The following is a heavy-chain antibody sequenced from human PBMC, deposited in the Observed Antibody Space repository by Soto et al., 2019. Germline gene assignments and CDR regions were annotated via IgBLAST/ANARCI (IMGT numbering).Heavy chain of an antibody. J-gene: IGHJ4*02. D-gene: IGHD3-16*01. CDR3: AHCRGGVASF. V-gene: IGHV2-5*02. CDR1: GFSLNTRDVG. CDR2: VYWDDDN. Sequence: QITLNESGPALVKPTQTLTLTCTFSGFSLNTRDVGVGWIRQPPGKALEWLGVVYWDDDNTYSPSLKSRLTITKDTPKNQVVLRMTKSDPVNNATYYCAHCRGGVASFWGQGTLVTVSS.